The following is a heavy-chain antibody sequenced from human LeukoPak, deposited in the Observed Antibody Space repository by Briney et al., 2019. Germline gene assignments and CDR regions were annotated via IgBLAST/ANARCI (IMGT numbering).Heavy chain of an antibody. J-gene: IGHJ1*01. D-gene: IGHD3-22*01. Sequence: PGGSLRLSCAASGFTFSSYWMHWVRQAPGKGLEWVSTISGSGGGTYYADSVKGRFTISRDNSKNTLFLQMNSLRAEDTAVYYCAKGATVVVVTTIQYWGQGTLVTVSS. CDR2: ISGSGGGT. CDR1: GFTFSSYW. CDR3: AKGATVVVVTTIQY. V-gene: IGHV3-23*01.